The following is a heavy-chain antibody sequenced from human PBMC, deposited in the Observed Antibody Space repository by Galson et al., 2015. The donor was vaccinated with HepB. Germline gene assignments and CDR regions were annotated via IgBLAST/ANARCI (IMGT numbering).Heavy chain of an antibody. D-gene: IGHD1-14*01. CDR1: GITFSSYA. CDR3: LRGSGPTGKHYWYLDL. CDR2: IIGSGGTT. J-gene: IGHJ2*01. Sequence: SLRLSCAASGITFSSYAMSWVRQAPGKGLEWVSGIIGSGGTTYYADSVKGRFTISRDNSKSTMFLQMTSVRAEDTAVYYCLRGSGPTGKHYWYLDLWGRGTLVTVSS. V-gene: IGHV3-23*01.